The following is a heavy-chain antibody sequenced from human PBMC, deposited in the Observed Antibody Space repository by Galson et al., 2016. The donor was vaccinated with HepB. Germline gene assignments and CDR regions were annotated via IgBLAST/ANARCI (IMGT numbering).Heavy chain of an antibody. CDR1: GFTFSDYA. D-gene: IGHD3-3*01. Sequence: LRLSCAASGFTFSDYAMSWIRQPPGKGLEWIGEINHSGSTNYNPSLKSRVTISVDTSKNQFSLRLSSVTAADTAVYYCARAAALRFFLKYGMDVWGQGTTVTVSS. J-gene: IGHJ6*02. V-gene: IGHV4-34*01. CDR2: INHSGST. CDR3: ARAAALRFFLKYGMDV.